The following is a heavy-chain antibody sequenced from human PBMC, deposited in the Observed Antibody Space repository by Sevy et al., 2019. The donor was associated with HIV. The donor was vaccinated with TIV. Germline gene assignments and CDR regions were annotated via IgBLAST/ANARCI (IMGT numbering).Heavy chain of an antibody. CDR1: GFTFSSYA. V-gene: IGHV3-23*01. CDR3: AKEGFGYNYDSSGNLDY. CDR2: ISGSGGST. Sequence: GGSLRLSCGVSGFTFSSYAMSWVRQAPGKGLEWVSGISGSGGSTYYADSGKGRLTISRDNSKNTLYLQMTSLRAEDTAVYYCAKEGFGYNYDSSGNLDYWGQGTLVTVSS. J-gene: IGHJ4*02. D-gene: IGHD3-22*01.